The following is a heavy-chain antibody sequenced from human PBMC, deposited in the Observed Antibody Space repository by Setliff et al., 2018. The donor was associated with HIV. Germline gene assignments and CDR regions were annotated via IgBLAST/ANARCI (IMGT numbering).Heavy chain of an antibody. D-gene: IGHD5-12*01. CDR1: GYTFTNYG. V-gene: IGHV1-69*10. CDR3: ARDAGYIGTSWNY. Sequence: SVKVSCKASGYTFTNYGISWVRQAPGQGLEWMGGVIPGLGIAYYAQRFQGRVTITADESTSTVYMDLSSLRSEDTAMYYCARDAGYIGTSWNYWGQGTLVTVSS. CDR2: VIPGLGIA. J-gene: IGHJ4*02.